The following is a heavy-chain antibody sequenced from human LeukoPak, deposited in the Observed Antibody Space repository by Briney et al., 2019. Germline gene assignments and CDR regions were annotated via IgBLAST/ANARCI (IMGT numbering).Heavy chain of an antibody. CDR3: AKEDLITTGFDP. V-gene: IGHV3-23*01. J-gene: IGHJ5*02. Sequence: PGGSLRPSCAASGFTFSSDWMSWVRQAPGKGLEWVSAISGSGGSTYYADSVKGRFTISRDNSKNTLYLQMNSLRAEDTAVYYCAKEDLITTGFDPWGQGTLVTVSS. CDR2: ISGSGGST. CDR1: GFTFSSDW. D-gene: IGHD3-22*01.